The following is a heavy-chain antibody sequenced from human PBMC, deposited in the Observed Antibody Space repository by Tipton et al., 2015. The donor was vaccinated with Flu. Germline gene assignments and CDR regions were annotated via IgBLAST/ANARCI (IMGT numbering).Heavy chain of an antibody. V-gene: IGHV1-2*02. CDR1: GYTFTGYY. D-gene: IGHD6-6*01. CDR3: ASGADAARGELFDY. J-gene: IGHJ4*02. Sequence: QLVQSGAEAKKPGASVKASCKASGYTFTGYYMHWVRQAPGQGLEWMGWINPNSGGTNYAQRFQGRVTMTRDTSISTAYMELSRLRSDDTAVYYCASGADAARGELFDYWGQGTLVTVSS. CDR2: INPNSGGT.